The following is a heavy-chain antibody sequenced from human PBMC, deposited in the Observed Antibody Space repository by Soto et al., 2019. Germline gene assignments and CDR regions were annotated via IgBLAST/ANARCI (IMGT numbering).Heavy chain of an antibody. CDR3: ARRTYSSSWWEW. Sequence: QLQLQESGPGLVKPSETLSLTCTVSGGSISSSSYYWGWIRQPPGKGLEWIGSIYYSGSTYYNPSLKSRVPIAAESSTNQCSLRLSPVTAAAAAVYYCARRTYSSSWWEWWGQGTLVTVSS. D-gene: IGHD6-13*01. CDR2: IYYSGST. J-gene: IGHJ4*02. V-gene: IGHV4-39*01. CDR1: GGSISSSSYY.